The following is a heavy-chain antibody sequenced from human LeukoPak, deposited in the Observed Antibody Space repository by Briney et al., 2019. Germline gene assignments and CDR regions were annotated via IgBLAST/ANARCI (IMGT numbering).Heavy chain of an antibody. V-gene: IGHV4-59*01. CDR3: ARGQRAGREDY. Sequence: SETLSLTCTVSGGSISSYYWSWIRQPPGKGLEWIGYIYYSGSTNYNPSLKSRVTISVDTSKNQFSLKLSSVTAADTGVYYCARGQRAGREDYWGQGTLVTVSS. CDR2: IYYSGST. CDR1: GGSISSYY. D-gene: IGHD6-13*01. J-gene: IGHJ4*02.